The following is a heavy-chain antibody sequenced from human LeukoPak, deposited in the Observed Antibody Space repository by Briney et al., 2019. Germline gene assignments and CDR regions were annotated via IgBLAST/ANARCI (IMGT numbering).Heavy chain of an antibody. CDR1: GGSFSGCY. V-gene: IGHV4-34*01. Sequence: SSETLSLTCAVYGGSFSGCYWSWIRQPPGKGLEWIGEINHSGSTNYNPSLKSRVTISVDTSKNQFSLKLSSVTAADTAVYYCARLVREEVPNFDYWGQGTLVTVSS. CDR3: ARLVREEVPNFDY. J-gene: IGHJ4*02. D-gene: IGHD3-9*01. CDR2: INHSGST.